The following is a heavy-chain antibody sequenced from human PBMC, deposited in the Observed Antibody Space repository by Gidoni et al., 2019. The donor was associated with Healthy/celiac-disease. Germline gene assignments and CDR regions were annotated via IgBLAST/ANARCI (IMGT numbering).Heavy chain of an antibody. D-gene: IGHD6-13*01. CDR2: ISYDGSNK. CDR3: AKDSSSWYGGWFDP. J-gene: IGHJ5*02. Sequence: QVQLVESGGGVVQPGRSLRLSCAASGFTFSSYGMHWVRQAPGKGLGWVAVISYDGSNKYYADSVKGRFTISRDNSKNTLYLQMNSLRAEDTAVYYCAKDSSSWYGGWFDPWGQGTLVTVSS. V-gene: IGHV3-30*18. CDR1: GFTFSSYG.